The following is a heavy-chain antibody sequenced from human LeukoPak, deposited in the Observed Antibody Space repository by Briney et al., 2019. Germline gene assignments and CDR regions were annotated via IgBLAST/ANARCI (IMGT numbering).Heavy chain of an antibody. CDR2: INYSGST. D-gene: IGHD4-17*01. CDR1: GGSISSYY. Sequence: PSETLSLTCTVSGGSISSYYWSWIRQPPGEGLEWIGYINYSGSTNYNPSLKSRVTISVDTSKNQFSLKLSSVTAADTAVYYCARARDYDPPAFYYYYMDVWGKGTTVTVSS. CDR3: ARARDYDPPAFYYYYMDV. J-gene: IGHJ6*03. V-gene: IGHV4-59*01.